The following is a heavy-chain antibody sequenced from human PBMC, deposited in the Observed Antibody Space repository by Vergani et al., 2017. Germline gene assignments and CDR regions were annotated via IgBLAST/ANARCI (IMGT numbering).Heavy chain of an antibody. J-gene: IGHJ5*02. V-gene: IGHV7-4-1*02. CDR3: ARWGYSGYEGNWFDP. CDR1: GGTFSSYA. Sequence: QVQLVQSGAEVKKPGSSVKVSCKASGGTFSSYAISWVRQAPGQGLEWMGWINTNTGNPTYAQGFTGRFVFSLDTSVSTAYLQISSLKAEDTAVYYCARWGYSGYEGNWFDPWGQGTLVTVSS. D-gene: IGHD5-12*01. CDR2: INTNTGNP.